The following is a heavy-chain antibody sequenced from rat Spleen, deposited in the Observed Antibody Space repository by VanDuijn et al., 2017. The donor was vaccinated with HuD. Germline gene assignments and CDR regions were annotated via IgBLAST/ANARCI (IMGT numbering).Heavy chain of an antibody. J-gene: IGHJ3*01. Sequence: EVQLVESGGGLVQPGRSLKLSCAASGFTFSNYGMAWVRQAPTKGLEWVATIFYDGSRTYYRNSVKGRFTISRDSAKSTLYLQMDILRSEDSATYYCARHPSNYGWFAYWGQGTLVTVSS. CDR3: ARHPSNYGWFAY. V-gene: IGHV5-29*01. D-gene: IGHD1-11*01. CDR2: IFYDGSRT. CDR1: GFTFSNYG.